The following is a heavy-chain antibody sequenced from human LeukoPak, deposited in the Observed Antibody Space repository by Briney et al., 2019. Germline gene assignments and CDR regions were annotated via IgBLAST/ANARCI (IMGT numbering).Heavy chain of an antibody. Sequence: SETLSLTCTVSGGSISSYYWSWIRQPPGKGLEWIGYIYNSGSTNYNPSLKSRVTISVDTSKNQFSLKLSSVTAADTAVYYCARRWYSTGLYVFDYWGQGTLVTVSS. V-gene: IGHV4-4*09. CDR1: GGSISSYY. D-gene: IGHD2-2*02. J-gene: IGHJ4*02. CDR3: ARRWYSTGLYVFDY. CDR2: IYNSGST.